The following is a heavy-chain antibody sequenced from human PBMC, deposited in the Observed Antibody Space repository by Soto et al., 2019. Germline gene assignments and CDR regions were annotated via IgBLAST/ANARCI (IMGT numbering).Heavy chain of an antibody. Sequence: SETLSLTCTVSGASISSGGYYWGWIRQHPGKGLEWIGYIYYSGSTYYNPSLKSRVAISVDTSKNQFSLKLSSVTAADTAMYYCARHDYGGNSKWFDPWGQGTLVTVSS. CDR3: ARHDYGGNSKWFDP. J-gene: IGHJ5*02. D-gene: IGHD4-17*01. V-gene: IGHV4-31*03. CDR2: IYYSGST. CDR1: GASISSGGYY.